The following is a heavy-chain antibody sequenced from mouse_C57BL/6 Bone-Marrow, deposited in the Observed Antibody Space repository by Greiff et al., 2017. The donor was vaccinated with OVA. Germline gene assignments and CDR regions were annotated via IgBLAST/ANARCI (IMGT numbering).Heavy chain of an antibody. CDR3: ARGGDQIWSHFDY. D-gene: IGHD1-1*02. CDR1: GYTFTDYY. CDR2: IYPGSGNT. J-gene: IGHJ2*01. Sequence: QVQLKESGAELVRPGASVKLSCKASGYTFTDYYINWVKQRPGQGLEWIARIYPGSGNTYYNEKFKGKATLTAEKSSSTAYMQLSSLTSEDSAVYFCARGGDQIWSHFDYWGQGTTLTVSS. V-gene: IGHV1-76*01.